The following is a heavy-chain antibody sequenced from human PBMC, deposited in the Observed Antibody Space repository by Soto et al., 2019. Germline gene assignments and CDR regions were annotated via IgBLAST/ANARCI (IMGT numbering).Heavy chain of an antibody. Sequence: QVQLVESGGGVVQPGRSLRLSCAASGFTFSNYAMHWVRQAPGKGLEWVAVMSYDENDKYYADSVKGRFTISRDNSKNMLYLQMNSIRPEDTAVYYCARDRRRTSAGAYHYYQSGMDVWGQGTTVIVSS. CDR2: MSYDENDK. D-gene: IGHD6-13*01. CDR1: GFTFSNYA. CDR3: ARDRRRTSAGAYHYYQSGMDV. J-gene: IGHJ6*02. V-gene: IGHV3-30*04.